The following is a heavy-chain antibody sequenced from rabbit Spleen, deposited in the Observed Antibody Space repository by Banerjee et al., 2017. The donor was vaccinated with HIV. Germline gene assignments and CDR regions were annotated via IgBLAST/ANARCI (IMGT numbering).Heavy chain of an antibody. D-gene: IGHD4-1*01. Sequence: QQQLEESGGDLVKPEGSLTLTCKASGFDFSSGYDMCWVRQAPGKGLELIAYIYARDDNTWYASWAKGRFTISRTSSTTVTLQMTSLTAADTATYFCARGPWSNGWGADLWGPGTLVTVS. CDR3: ARGPWSNGWGADL. CDR1: GFDFSSGYD. V-gene: IGHV1S45*01. J-gene: IGHJ4*01. CDR2: IYARDDNT.